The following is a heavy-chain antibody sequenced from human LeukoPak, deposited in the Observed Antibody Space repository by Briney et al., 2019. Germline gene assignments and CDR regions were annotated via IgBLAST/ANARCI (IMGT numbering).Heavy chain of an antibody. J-gene: IGHJ4*02. Sequence: GGSLRLSCAASGSTFSSYAMSWVRQAPGKGLEWVSAISGSGGSTYYADSVKGRFTISRDNSKNTLYLQMNSLRAEDTAVYYCAKSRGVLFYFDYWGQGTLVTVSS. D-gene: IGHD3-10*01. CDR3: AKSRGVLFYFDY. V-gene: IGHV3-23*01. CDR1: GSTFSSYA. CDR2: ISGSGGST.